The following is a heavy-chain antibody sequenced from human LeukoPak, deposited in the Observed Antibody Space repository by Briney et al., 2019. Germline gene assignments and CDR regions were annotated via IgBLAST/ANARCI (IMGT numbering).Heavy chain of an antibody. CDR1: GGSISSYY. J-gene: IGHJ4*02. V-gene: IGHV4-4*07. Sequence: PSETLSLTCTVSGGSISSYYWSWSRQPAGTGLEWIGRIYTSGSTNYNPSLKSRVTMSVDTSKNQFSLKLSSVTAADTAVYYCARVGYSSGWFVDYWGQGTPVTVSS. CDR3: ARVGYSSGWFVDY. CDR2: IYTSGST. D-gene: IGHD6-19*01.